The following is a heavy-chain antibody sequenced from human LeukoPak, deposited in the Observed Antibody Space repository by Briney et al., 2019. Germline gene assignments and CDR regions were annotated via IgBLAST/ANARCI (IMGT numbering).Heavy chain of an antibody. D-gene: IGHD3-22*01. V-gene: IGHV1-18*01. CDR2: ISCYNGNT. CDR1: GYTFTTYG. J-gene: IGHJ5*02. CDR3: ARGGDSYASSGYYKKWFDP. Sequence: GASVKVSCKXSGYTFTTYGISWVRQTPGQGLEWVGWISCYNGNTNYAQKLQGRVTMTTDTSTSTAYMELRSLQSDDTAVYYCARGGDSYASSGYYKKWFDPWGQGTLVTVSS.